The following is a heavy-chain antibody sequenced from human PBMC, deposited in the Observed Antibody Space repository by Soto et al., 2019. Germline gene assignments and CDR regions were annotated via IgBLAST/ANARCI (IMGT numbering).Heavy chain of an antibody. J-gene: IGHJ6*03. Sequence: GGSLRLSCAASGFTFSSYAMSWVRQAPGKGLEWVSAISGSGGSTYYADSVKGRFTISRDNSKNTLYLQMNSLRAEDTAVYYCAKATPFVPAAFYYYYYMDVWGKGTTVTVSS. D-gene: IGHD2-2*01. CDR3: AKATPFVPAAFYYYYYMDV. CDR2: ISGSGGST. CDR1: GFTFSSYA. V-gene: IGHV3-23*01.